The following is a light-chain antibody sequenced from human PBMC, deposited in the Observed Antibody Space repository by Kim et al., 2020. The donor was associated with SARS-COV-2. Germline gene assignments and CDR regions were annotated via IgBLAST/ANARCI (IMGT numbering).Light chain of an antibody. J-gene: IGKJ2*01. CDR2: GAS. Sequence: EIVLTQSPGTLSLSPGERATLSCRASQSVSSSYLAWYQQKPGQAPRLLIYGASSRATGIPDRFSGSGSGTDFTLTISRLEPEDFAVYYCEQYCSSPPTFGQGKKLEI. CDR3: EQYCSSPPT. V-gene: IGKV3-20*01. CDR1: QSVSSSY.